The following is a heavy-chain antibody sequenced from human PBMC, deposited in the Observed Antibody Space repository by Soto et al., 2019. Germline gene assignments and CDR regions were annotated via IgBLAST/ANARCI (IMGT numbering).Heavy chain of an antibody. Sequence: SETLSLTCAVSGGSISSNNWWSWVRQPPGKGLEWIAEIHHRGTTYYNPSLKSRVTISLDKSKNQFSLRLTSVTAADTAVYYCARGEIVLGKTARFANWLDPWGQGTLVTVYS. D-gene: IGHD2-15*01. J-gene: IGHJ5*02. CDR3: ARGEIVLGKTARFANWLDP. V-gene: IGHV4-4*02. CDR1: GGSISSNNW. CDR2: IHHRGTT.